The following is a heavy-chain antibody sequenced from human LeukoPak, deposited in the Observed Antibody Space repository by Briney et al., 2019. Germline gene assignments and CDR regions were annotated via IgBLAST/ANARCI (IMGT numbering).Heavy chain of an antibody. D-gene: IGHD3-10*01. CDR1: GYSISSGYY. V-gene: IGHV4-38-2*02. J-gene: IGHJ5*02. CDR3: ARVPMVRGVSFDP. Sequence: SETLSLTCTVSGYSISSGYYWGWIRQPPGKGLEWIGSIYHSGSTYYNPSLKSRVTISVDTSKNHFSLKLSSVTAADTAVYYCARVPMVRGVSFDPWGQGTLVTVSS. CDR2: IYHSGST.